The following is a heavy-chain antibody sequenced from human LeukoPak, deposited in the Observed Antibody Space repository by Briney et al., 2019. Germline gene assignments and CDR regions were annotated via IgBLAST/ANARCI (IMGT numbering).Heavy chain of an antibody. CDR1: GFTFSSYG. J-gene: IGHJ5*02. V-gene: IGHV3-30*03. CDR3: ARATVTRWFDP. CDR2: ISYDGSNK. D-gene: IGHD4-17*01. Sequence: GGSLRLSCAASGFTFSSYGMHWVRQAPGKGLEWVAIISYDGSNKYYADSVKGRFTISRDNSKNTLYLQMNSLRAEDTAVYYCARATVTRWFDPWGQGTLVTVSS.